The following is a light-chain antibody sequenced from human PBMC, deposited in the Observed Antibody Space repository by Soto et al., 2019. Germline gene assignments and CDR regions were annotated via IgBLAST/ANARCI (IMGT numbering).Light chain of an antibody. V-gene: IGKV1-39*01. CDR1: QNIKTC. CDR3: QQSYSTPRT. J-gene: IGKJ1*01. Sequence: DIQMTQSPSSLSSSVGDRVTITCRASQNIKTCLNWYQQKPGNAPNLLIYAASSLQSGVPSRFSGSGSGTDFTLSIRSLQPEDFATYYCQQSYSTPRTFGQGTRVETK. CDR2: AAS.